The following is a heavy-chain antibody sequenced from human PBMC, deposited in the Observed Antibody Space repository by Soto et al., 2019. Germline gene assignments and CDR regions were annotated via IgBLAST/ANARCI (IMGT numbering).Heavy chain of an antibody. CDR2: IDPSDSYT. D-gene: IGHD7-27*01. J-gene: IGHJ6*02. Sequence: GESLKISCKGSGYTFTSYWIGWVRQMPGKGLEWMGRIDPSDSYTNYSPSFQGHVTISADKSISTAYLQWSSLKASDTAMYYCAKGLTGAPHYGMDVWGQGTTVTVSS. V-gene: IGHV5-10-1*01. CDR1: GYTFTSYW. CDR3: AKGLTGAPHYGMDV.